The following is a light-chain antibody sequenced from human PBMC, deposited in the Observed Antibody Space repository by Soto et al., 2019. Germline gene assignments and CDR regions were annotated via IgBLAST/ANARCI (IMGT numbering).Light chain of an antibody. CDR1: QTISTW. Sequence: DIQVTQSPPTLSASVGDRVTITCRASQTISTWMAWYQQKPGKAPKLLIYAPSNFQSGVPSRFSGSGSGTEFTLTISSLQPDDFATYYCQQYNSYWTFGQGTKVDIK. CDR2: APS. V-gene: IGKV1-5*01. CDR3: QQYNSYWT. J-gene: IGKJ1*01.